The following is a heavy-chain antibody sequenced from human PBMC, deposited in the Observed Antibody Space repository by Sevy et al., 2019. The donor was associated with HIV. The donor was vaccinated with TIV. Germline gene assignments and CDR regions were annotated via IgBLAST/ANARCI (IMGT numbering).Heavy chain of an antibody. CDR1: GYTLTKLS. D-gene: IGHD3-22*01. Sequence: ASVKVSCKVSGYTLTKLSMHWVRQAPGKGLEWMGSFDPEDGEKIHAQRFQGRLSMTEYTSTETAYIELSSLSSEDTAVYYGATTKDYYDNSGDPFDYWGQGSLVTVSS. V-gene: IGHV1-24*01. J-gene: IGHJ4*02. CDR3: ATTKDYYDNSGDPFDY. CDR2: FDPEDGEK.